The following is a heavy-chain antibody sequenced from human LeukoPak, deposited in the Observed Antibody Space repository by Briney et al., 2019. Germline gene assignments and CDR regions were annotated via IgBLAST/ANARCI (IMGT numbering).Heavy chain of an antibody. J-gene: IGHJ4*02. CDR1: GFTFRSYW. CDR2: IKQDGSEK. Sequence: PGGSLRLSCAASGFTFRSYWMTWARQAPGKGLEWVANIKQDGSEKHYVDSVKGRFTISRDNAKNSLYLQMNSLRAEDTAVYYCAGEGGGSNYVGGQGTLVTVSS. V-gene: IGHV3-7*01. D-gene: IGHD2-15*01. CDR3: AGEGGGSNYV.